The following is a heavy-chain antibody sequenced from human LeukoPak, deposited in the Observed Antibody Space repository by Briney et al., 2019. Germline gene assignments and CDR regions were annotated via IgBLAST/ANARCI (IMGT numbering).Heavy chain of an antibody. D-gene: IGHD2-2*01. Sequence: GGSLRLSCSASGFTFSNYAIHWVRQAPGKGLEFVSGISGDGSSTYYADSVKGRFTISRDNSEHTLSLQMNSLRAEDTAVYYCARGETPAVKLASWGQGTLVTVSS. CDR1: GFTFSNYA. CDR2: ISGDGSST. V-gene: IGHV3-64*04. CDR3: ARGETPAVKLAS. J-gene: IGHJ4*02.